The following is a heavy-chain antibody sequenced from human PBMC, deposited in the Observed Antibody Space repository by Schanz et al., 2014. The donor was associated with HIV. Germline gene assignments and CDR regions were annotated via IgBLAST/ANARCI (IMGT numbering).Heavy chain of an antibody. Sequence: QVQVVESGGGVVQPGRSLRLSCVASGFSFRTFGMHWVRQAPGKGLEWEALIYYDGTNKYYTDSVKGRFTISRDNSKNTLYLQMNSLRAEDTSVYYCARGFQGFDYWGQGTLVTVSS. D-gene: IGHD3-10*01. CDR2: IYYDGTNK. CDR3: ARGFQGFDY. CDR1: GFSFRTFG. J-gene: IGHJ4*02. V-gene: IGHV3-33*01.